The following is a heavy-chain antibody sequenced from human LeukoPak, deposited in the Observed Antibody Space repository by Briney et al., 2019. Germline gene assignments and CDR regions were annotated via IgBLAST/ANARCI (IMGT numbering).Heavy chain of an antibody. CDR2: INHSGST. CDR3: ARAGCSGGSCYSGAIDY. CDR1: GGSFSGYY. D-gene: IGHD2-15*01. V-gene: IGHV4-34*01. J-gene: IGHJ4*02. Sequence: MPSETLSLTCAVYGGSFSGYYWSWIRQPPGKGLEWIGEINHSGSTNYNPSLKSRVTISVDTSKNQFSLKLSSVTAADTAVYYCARAGCSGGSCYSGAIDYWGQGTLVTVSS.